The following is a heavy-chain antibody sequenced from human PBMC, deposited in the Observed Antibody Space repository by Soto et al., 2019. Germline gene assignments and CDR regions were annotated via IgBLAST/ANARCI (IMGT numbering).Heavy chain of an antibody. CDR2: ISYDASNK. CDR3: ARQGMAARKFFSTYLDV. V-gene: IGHV3-30-3*01. J-gene: IGHJ6*02. CDR1: GLTFRDYA. D-gene: IGHD6-6*01. Sequence: QVELVESGGGVVQPGTSLRLSCAASGLTFRDYAMHWVRQPPGKGLEWVTLISYDASNKLLPDSVKGRFTISRDNSKNTLYLEMNSLRVDDTGLYYCARQGMAARKFFSTYLDVWGQGNMVIVSS.